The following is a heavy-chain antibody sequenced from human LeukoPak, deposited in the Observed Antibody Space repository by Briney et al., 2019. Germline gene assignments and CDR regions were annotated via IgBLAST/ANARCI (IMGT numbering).Heavy chain of an antibody. V-gene: IGHV4-59*01. J-gene: IGHJ2*01. CDR1: GGSISSYY. CDR2: IYYSGST. D-gene: IGHD3-22*01. CDR3: ARAYYYDSSGYYSKYWYFDL. Sequence: PSETLSLTCSVPGGSISSYYWSWIRQPPGKGLEWIGYIYYSGSTNYNPSLKSRVTISGDTSKNQFSLKLSSVTAADTAVYYCARAYYYDSSGYYSKYWYFDLWGRGTLVTVSS.